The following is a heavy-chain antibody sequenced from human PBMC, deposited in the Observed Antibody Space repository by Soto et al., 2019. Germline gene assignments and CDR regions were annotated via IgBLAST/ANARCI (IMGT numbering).Heavy chain of an antibody. CDR1: GGSISSYY. D-gene: IGHD3-10*01. CDR3: AREQITMVRGGEYYSGMDV. J-gene: IGHJ6*02. V-gene: IGHV4-59*01. CDR2: NYYSGST. Sequence: QVQLQESGPGLVKPSETLSLTCTVSGGSISSYYWSWIRQPPGKGLEWSGYNYYSGSTNYNPSLKSRVTISVDTSKNQFSLKLSSVTAADTAVYYCAREQITMVRGGEYYSGMDVWGQGTTVTVSS.